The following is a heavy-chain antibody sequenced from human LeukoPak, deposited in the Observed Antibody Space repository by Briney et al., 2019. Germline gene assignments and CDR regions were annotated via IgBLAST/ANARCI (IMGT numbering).Heavy chain of an antibody. V-gene: IGHV4-39*07. D-gene: IGHD4-17*01. CDR2: IYYSGST. CDR3: AVKTTVTTSSFAFDI. Sequence: SETLSLTCTVSGGSISSSSYYWGWIHQPPGKGLEWIGSIYYSGSTYYNPSLKSRVTISVDTSKNQFSLKLSSVTAADTAVYYCAVKTTVTTSSFAFDIWGQGTMVTVSS. J-gene: IGHJ3*02. CDR1: GGSISSSSYY.